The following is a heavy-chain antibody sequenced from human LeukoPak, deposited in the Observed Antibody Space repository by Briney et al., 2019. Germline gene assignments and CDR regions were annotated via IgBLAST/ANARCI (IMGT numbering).Heavy chain of an antibody. CDR2: ISGSGGST. Sequence: GGSLRLSCAASGFTFSSYAMSWVRQAPGKGLEWVSAISGSGGSTYYADSVKGRFTISRDNSKNTLYLQMNSLRAEDTAVYYCARGDRYSSGWYYCDYWGQGTLVTVSS. J-gene: IGHJ4*02. CDR1: GFTFSSYA. CDR3: ARGDRYSSGWYYCDY. D-gene: IGHD6-19*01. V-gene: IGHV3-23*01.